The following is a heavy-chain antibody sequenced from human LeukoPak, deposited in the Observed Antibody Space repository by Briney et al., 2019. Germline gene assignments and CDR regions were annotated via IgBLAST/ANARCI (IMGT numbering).Heavy chain of an antibody. J-gene: IGHJ3*01. CDR1: GLIFSSYV. V-gene: IGHV3-23*01. CDR3: AKGTLGTLYDGFDL. CDR2: ISVKGAST. D-gene: IGHD7-27*01. Sequence: GGSLRLSCSASGLIFSSYVMSWDRQAPGKGLEWVSGISVKGASTYYADSVKGRFSVSRDNSQNTLFLQMNNLRVDDTAIYFCAKGTLGTLYDGFDLWGHGTMVTVSS.